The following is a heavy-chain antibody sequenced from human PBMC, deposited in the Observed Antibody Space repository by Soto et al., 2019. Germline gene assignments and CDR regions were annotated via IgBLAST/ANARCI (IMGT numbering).Heavy chain of an antibody. CDR3: AVIEETAMVRFDY. CDR2: MNPDSGNI. Sequence: ASVRVSCKACGYTFTRYDINWVRQPTGQGLEWMGWMNPDSGNIGYAKKFQDRVTMTRNTSIRTAYMELSSLRSEDKAVYYCAVIEETAMVRFDYWGQGTLVTVSS. D-gene: IGHD5-18*01. CDR1: GYTFTRYD. J-gene: IGHJ4*02. V-gene: IGHV1-8*01.